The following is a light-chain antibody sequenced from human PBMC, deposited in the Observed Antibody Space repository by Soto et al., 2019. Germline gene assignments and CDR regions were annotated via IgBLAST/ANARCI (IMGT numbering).Light chain of an antibody. V-gene: IGKV3-11*01. CDR3: QQYNNWPQT. J-gene: IGKJ1*01. CDR2: DAS. Sequence: EVVLTQSPATLSLSPGERATLSCRASQSISTYLAWYQQKPGRSPRLLISDASNRATGIPARFSGSGTGTDFTLTISSLEPEDFVVYYCQQYNNWPQTFGQGTKVEIK. CDR1: QSISTY.